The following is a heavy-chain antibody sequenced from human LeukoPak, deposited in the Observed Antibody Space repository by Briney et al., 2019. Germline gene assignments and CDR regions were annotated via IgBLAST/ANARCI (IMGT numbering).Heavy chain of an antibody. J-gene: IGHJ4*02. CDR2: ISSSSSYI. D-gene: IGHD1-26*01. Sequence: GGSLRLSCAASGFTFSSYSMNWVRQAPGKGLEWVSSISSSSSYIYYADSVKGRFTISRGNAKNSLYLQMNSLRAEDTAVYYCARVGSYSGTYGFIDYWGQGTLVTVSS. CDR3: ARVGSYSGTYGFIDY. V-gene: IGHV3-21*01. CDR1: GFTFSSYS.